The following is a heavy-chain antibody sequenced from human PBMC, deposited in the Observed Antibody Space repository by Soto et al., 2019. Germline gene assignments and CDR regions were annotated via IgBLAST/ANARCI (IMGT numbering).Heavy chain of an antibody. CDR1: GYTFTSYG. CDR2: ISAYNGNT. Sequence: QVQLVQSGAEVKKPGASVKVSCKASGYTFTSYGISRVRQAPGQGLEWMGWISAYNGNTNYAQKLQGRVTMTTDTSTSTAYMELRSLRSDDTAVYYCARDFDYGGVGANWFDPWGQGTLVTVSS. V-gene: IGHV1-18*01. CDR3: ARDFDYGGVGANWFDP. D-gene: IGHD3-16*01. J-gene: IGHJ5*02.